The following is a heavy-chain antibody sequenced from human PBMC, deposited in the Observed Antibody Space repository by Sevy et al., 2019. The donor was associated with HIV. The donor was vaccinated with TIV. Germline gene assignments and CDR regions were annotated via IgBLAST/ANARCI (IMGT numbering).Heavy chain of an antibody. V-gene: IGHV3-23*01. J-gene: IGHJ4*02. CDR1: GFTFMSYG. Sequence: GGSLRLSCAASGFTFMSYGMSWVRQAPGKGLEWVSAISGSGGFTYYADSVKGRFTISRDNSKNTLFLQINSLRAEDTAIYYCAKRNGGYSSDSGVFDYWGRGTLVTVSS. CDR3: AKRNGGYSSDSGVFDY. CDR2: ISGSGGFT. D-gene: IGHD5-18*01.